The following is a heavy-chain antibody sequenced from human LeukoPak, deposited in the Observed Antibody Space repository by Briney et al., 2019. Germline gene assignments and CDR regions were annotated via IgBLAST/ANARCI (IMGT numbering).Heavy chain of an antibody. V-gene: IGHV1-58*01. J-gene: IGHJ4*02. CDR2: IVVGSGNT. CDR3: AAGLVPPRITMVRGVPPRDY. D-gene: IGHD3-10*01. CDR1: GFTFTSSA. Sequence: GTSVKVSCKASGFTFTSSAVQWVRQARRQRLEWIGWIVVGSGNTNYTQKFQERVTITRDMSTSSAYMELSSLRSEDTAVYYCAAGLVPPRITMVRGVPPRDYWGQGTLVTVSS.